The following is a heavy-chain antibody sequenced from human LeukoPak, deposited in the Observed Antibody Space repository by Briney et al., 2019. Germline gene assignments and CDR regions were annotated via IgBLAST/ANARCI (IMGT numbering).Heavy chain of an antibody. CDR1: GFTFSSCA. CDR2: ISNSAGST. D-gene: IGHD3-10*01. Sequence: GGSLRLSCAASGFTFSSCAMSWVRQAPGKGLEWVSAISNSAGSTFYADAVKGRFTISRDNSKNTLYLQMNSLRAEDTAVYYRAKRASGSGTSLYYFDYWGQGTLVTVSS. CDR3: AKRASGSGTSLYYFDY. V-gene: IGHV3-23*01. J-gene: IGHJ4*02.